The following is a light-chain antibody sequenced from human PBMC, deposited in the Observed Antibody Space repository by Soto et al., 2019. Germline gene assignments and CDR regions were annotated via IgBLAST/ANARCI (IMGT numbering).Light chain of an antibody. V-gene: IGKV2-40*01. CDR3: MQRIEFPIT. CDR2: TLS. J-gene: IGKJ5*01. Sequence: DVVMNQAPLSLSVTPAEPASMSCRSSQSLLDSDDGNTYVDWYLQRPGQSPQLLIYTLSSRASGVPDRFSGSGSRTAFTLKISRVEAEDVGVYYCMQRIEFPITFGQGTRLENK. CDR1: QSLLDSDDGNTY.